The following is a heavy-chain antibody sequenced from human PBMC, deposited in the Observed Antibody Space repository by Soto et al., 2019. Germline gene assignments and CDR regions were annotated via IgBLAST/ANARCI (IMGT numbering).Heavy chain of an antibody. CDR1: GGSISSGGYY. CDR3: ARVSCISTSCYAYYYYGMDV. D-gene: IGHD2-2*01. CDR2: IYYSGST. V-gene: IGHV4-31*03. J-gene: IGHJ6*02. Sequence: QVQLQESGPGLVKPSQTLSLTCTVSGGSISSGGYYWSWIRQHPGKGLEWIGYIYYSGSTFYNPSLKGRVTMSVDTSKNQFSLKLSSVTAADTAVYYCARVSCISTSCYAYYYYGMDVWGQGTTVTVSS.